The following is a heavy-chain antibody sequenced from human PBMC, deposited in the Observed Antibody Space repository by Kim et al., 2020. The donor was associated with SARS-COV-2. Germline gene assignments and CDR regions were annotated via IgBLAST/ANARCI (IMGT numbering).Heavy chain of an antibody. V-gene: IGHV5-51*01. CDR2: SNPGDSDT. D-gene: IGHD3-22*01. CDR3: ARRTYDSSVYPYYYYY. Sequence: GESLKISCKGSGYSVTSCCIGGVRQMPGKGLVWMGISNPGDSDTRYSRSFQGQVTISADESLRTAYLQWIRLKASDHAMWYCARRTYDSSVYPYYYYY. CDR1: GYSVTSCC. J-gene: IGHJ6*03.